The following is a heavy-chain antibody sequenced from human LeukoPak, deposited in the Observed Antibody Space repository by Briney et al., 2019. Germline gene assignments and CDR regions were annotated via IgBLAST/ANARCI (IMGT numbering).Heavy chain of an antibody. D-gene: IGHD3-22*01. CDR3: ASSVTMIDYFDY. CDR2: IYYSGST. J-gene: IGHJ4*02. V-gene: IGHV4-59*01. CDR1: GGSISSYY. Sequence: SETLSLTCTVSGGSISSYYWSWIRQPPGKGLEWIGYIYYSGSTNYNPSLKGRVTISVDTSKNQFSLKLSSVTAADTAVYYCASSVTMIDYFDYWGQGTLVTVSS.